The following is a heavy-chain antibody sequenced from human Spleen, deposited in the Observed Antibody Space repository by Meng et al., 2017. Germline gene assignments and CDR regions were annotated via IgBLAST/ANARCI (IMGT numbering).Heavy chain of an antibody. CDR3: ARGHKQQLVQFGVKQYFQH. CDR2: INHSGSI. CDR1: GGSFSGYY. Sequence: QGRLQQRGAGLLKPSETLSLTCAVYGGSFSGYYWSWIRQPPGKGLEWIGEINHSGSIDYNPSLKSRVTILVDTSKNQFSLKLSSVTAADTAVYYCARGHKQQLVQFGVKQYFQHWGQGTLVTVSS. V-gene: IGHV4-34*01. J-gene: IGHJ1*01. D-gene: IGHD6-13*01.